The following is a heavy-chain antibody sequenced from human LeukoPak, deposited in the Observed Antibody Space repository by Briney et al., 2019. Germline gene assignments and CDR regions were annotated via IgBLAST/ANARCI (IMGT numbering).Heavy chain of an antibody. CDR2: SYYSGST. CDR3: ARHGGSGSFDH. Sequence: PSETLSLTCTVSGGSISTYYWSWIRQPPGKGLEWIGYSYYSGSTTPHPSPKSRVTISVDTSKNQFSLRLRSVTAADAAVYYCARHGGSGSFDHWGQGTLVTVSS. V-gene: IGHV4-59*08. D-gene: IGHD3-3*01. J-gene: IGHJ4*02. CDR1: GGSISTYY.